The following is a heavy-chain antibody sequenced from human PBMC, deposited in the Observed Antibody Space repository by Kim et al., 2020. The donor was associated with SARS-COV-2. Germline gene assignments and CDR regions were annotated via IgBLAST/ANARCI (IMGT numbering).Heavy chain of an antibody. V-gene: IGHV4-31*03. CDR3: ARGDMITFGGVIVSWKADAFDI. CDR2: IYYSGST. D-gene: IGHD3-16*02. J-gene: IGHJ3*02. Sequence: SETLSLTCTVSGGSISSGGYYWSWIRQHPGKGLEWIGYIYYSGSTYYNPSLKSRVTISVDTSKNQFSLKLSSVTAADTAVYYCARGDMITFGGVIVSWKADAFDIWGQGTMVTVSS. CDR1: GGSISSGGYY.